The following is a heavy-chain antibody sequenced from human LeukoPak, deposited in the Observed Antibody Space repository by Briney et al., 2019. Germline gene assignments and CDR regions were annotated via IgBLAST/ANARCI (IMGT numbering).Heavy chain of an antibody. CDR3: TTALGYCSGASCSTLVHY. J-gene: IGHJ4*02. CDR2: IKSRTDGGTV. D-gene: IGHD2-15*01. Sequence: GGSLRLSCADSGFTFNYAWMSWVRQAPGKGLEWVGRIKSRTDGGTVDYAAPVKGRFTISRDDSKNTLYLQMKSLKTEDTAVYFCTTALGYCSGASCSTLVHYWGQGTLVTVSS. CDR1: GFTFNYAW. V-gene: IGHV3-15*01.